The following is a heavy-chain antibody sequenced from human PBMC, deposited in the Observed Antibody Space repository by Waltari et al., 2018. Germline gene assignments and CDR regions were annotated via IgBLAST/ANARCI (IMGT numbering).Heavy chain of an antibody. J-gene: IGHJ2*01. CDR2: IDYSGGA. CDR3: ARAPGIAVAGGNWYFDL. D-gene: IGHD6-19*01. Sequence: QVQLQESGPGLVKPSQTLSLTCTVSGGSISSGGYYWSWIRQHPGKGLEWIGYIDYSGGAYYNPSLKSRVTISVDTSKNQFSLKLSSVTAADTAVYYCARAPGIAVAGGNWYFDLWGRGTLVTVSS. CDR1: GGSISSGGYY. V-gene: IGHV4-31*03.